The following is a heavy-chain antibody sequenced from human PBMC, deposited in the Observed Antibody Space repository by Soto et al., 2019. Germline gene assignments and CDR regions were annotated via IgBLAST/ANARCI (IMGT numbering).Heavy chain of an antibody. D-gene: IGHD1-1*01. Sequence: SETLSLTCAVSSGSISSSNWWSWVRQPPGKGLEWIGEIYHSGSTNYNPSLKSRVTISVDKSKNQFSLKLSSVTAADTAVYYCARDGDPNEKVDALDYWGQGTLVTVSS. CDR3: ARDGDPNEKVDALDY. J-gene: IGHJ4*02. V-gene: IGHV4-4*02. CDR1: SGSISSSNW. CDR2: IYHSGST.